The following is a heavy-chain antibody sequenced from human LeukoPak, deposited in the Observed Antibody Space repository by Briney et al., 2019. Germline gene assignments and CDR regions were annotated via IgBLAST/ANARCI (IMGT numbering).Heavy chain of an antibody. CDR3: ARSLVGATIVDDY. CDR1: GYTFTGYY. V-gene: IGHV1-2*02. D-gene: IGHD1-26*01. J-gene: IGHJ4*02. CDR2: INPNSGGT. Sequence: ASVKVSCKASGYTFTGYYMHWVRQAPGQGLEWMGWINPNSGGTNYAQKFQGRVTMTRDTSISTAYMELSRLRSDDTAVYYCARSLVGATIVDDYWGQGTLVTVSS.